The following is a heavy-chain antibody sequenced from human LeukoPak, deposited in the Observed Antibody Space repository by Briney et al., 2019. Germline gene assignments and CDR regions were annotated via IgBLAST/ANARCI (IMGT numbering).Heavy chain of an antibody. D-gene: IGHD2-15*01. J-gene: IGHJ4*02. V-gene: IGHV4-34*01. CDR3: ARVRVSERLEQGYLFDY. CDR1: GGSFSGYY. CDR2: INHSGST. Sequence: SETLSLTCAVYGGSFSGYYWSWIRQPPGKGLEWIGEINHSGSTNYNPSLKSRVTISVDTSKNQFSLKLSSVTAADTAVYYCARVRVSERLEQGYLFDYWGQGTLVTVSS.